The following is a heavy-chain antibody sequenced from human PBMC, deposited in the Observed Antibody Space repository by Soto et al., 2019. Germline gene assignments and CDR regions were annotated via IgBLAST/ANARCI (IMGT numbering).Heavy chain of an antibody. V-gene: IGHV1-69*13. CDR2: IIPIFGTA. J-gene: IGHJ6*02. D-gene: IGHD3-3*02. CDR3: ARDQTYRIFGVVNPYYYGMDV. Sequence: GASVKVSCKASGGTFSSYAISWVRQAPGQGLEWMGGIIPIFGTANYAQKFQGRVTITADESTSTAYMELSSLRSEDTAVYYCARDQTYRIFGVVNPYYYGMDVWGQGTTVTVSS. CDR1: GGTFSSYA.